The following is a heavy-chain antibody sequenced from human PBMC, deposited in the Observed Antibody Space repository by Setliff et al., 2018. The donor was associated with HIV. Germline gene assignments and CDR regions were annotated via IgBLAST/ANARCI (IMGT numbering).Heavy chain of an antibody. Sequence: SGPTLVNPTQTLTLTCTFSGFSLSTSGVGVGWIRQPPGKALEWLALIYWDDDKRYSPSLRSRLTITKGTSKNQVVLTMTNMDPVDTATYYCAHKSIQLWSYDAFDIWGQGTMVTVSS. V-gene: IGHV2-5*02. CDR1: GFSLSTSGVG. D-gene: IGHD5-18*01. CDR3: AHKSIQLWSYDAFDI. J-gene: IGHJ3*02. CDR2: IYWDDDK.